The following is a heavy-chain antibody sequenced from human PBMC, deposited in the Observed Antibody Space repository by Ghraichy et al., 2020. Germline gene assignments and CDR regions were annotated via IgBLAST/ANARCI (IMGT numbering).Heavy chain of an antibody. J-gene: IGHJ6*03. Sequence: GGSLRLSCAASGFTFSSYAMHWVRQAPGKGMEWVAVISYDGSNKYYADSVKGRFTISRDNSKNTLYLQMNSLRAEDPAVYYCARVGALYSSSSTRKYYYMDVWGKGTTVTVSS. CDR3: ARVGALYSSSSTRKYYYMDV. CDR2: ISYDGSNK. D-gene: IGHD6-6*01. CDR1: GFTFSSYA. V-gene: IGHV3-30-3*01.